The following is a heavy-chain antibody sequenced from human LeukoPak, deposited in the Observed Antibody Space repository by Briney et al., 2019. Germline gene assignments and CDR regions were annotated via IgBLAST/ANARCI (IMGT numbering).Heavy chain of an antibody. CDR1: GGSFSGYY. V-gene: IGHV4-34*01. Sequence: SETLSLTCAVYGGSFSGYYWSWIRQPPGKGLEWIGEINHSGSTNYNPSLKSRVNISVDTSKNQFSLKLSSVTAADTAVYYCARSYYSVWGSYRLFDYWGQGTLVTVSS. D-gene: IGHD3-16*02. CDR2: INHSGST. J-gene: IGHJ4*02. CDR3: ARSYYSVWGSYRLFDY.